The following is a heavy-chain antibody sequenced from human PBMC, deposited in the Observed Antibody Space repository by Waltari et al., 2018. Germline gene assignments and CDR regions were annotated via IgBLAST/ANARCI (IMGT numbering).Heavy chain of an antibody. Sequence: QVQLRESGPGLVKPSQTLSLTCTVSGGSVSSGLHYWSCIRQSPGKGLEWIGYIYHSGTTYYNPSLRGRITLSVDTSNYQSSLKLTSVTAADTAVYYCARVVKYYDSFGFPSDYMDVWGKGTTVIISS. V-gene: IGHV4-30-4*08. J-gene: IGHJ6*03. CDR1: GGSVSSGLHY. D-gene: IGHD3-22*01. CDR3: ARVVKYYDSFGFPSDYMDV. CDR2: IYHSGTT.